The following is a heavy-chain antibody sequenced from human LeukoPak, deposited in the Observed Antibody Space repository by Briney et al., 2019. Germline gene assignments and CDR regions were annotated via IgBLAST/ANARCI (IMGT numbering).Heavy chain of an antibody. CDR2: ISGSGGST. J-gene: IGHJ3*02. D-gene: IGHD2-15*01. CDR1: GFTFSSYA. CDR3: AKDLSIVVVVAAKETGFDI. Sequence: HAGGSLGLSCAASGFTFSSYAMSWVRQAPGKGLEWVSAISGSGGSTYYADSVKGRFTISRDNSKNTLYLQMNSLRAEDTAVYYCAKDLSIVVVVAAKETGFDIWGQGTMVTVSS. V-gene: IGHV3-23*01.